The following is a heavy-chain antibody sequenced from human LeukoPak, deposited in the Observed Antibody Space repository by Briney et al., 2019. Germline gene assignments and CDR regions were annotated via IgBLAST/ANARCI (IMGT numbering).Heavy chain of an antibody. Sequence: PSETLSLTCTVSGGSISSGGYYWTWIRQHPGKGLEWIGYIYYSGSTYYNPSLKSRLTISIDTSKNQFSLKLSSVTAADTAVYYCARSTDMVRGVIGYWGQGTLATVSS. CDR2: IYYSGST. CDR1: GGSISSGGYY. V-gene: IGHV4-31*03. D-gene: IGHD3-10*01. CDR3: ARSTDMVRGVIGY. J-gene: IGHJ4*02.